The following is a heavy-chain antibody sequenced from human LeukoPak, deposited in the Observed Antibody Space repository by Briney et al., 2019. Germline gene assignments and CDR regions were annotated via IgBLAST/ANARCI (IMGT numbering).Heavy chain of an antibody. D-gene: IGHD6-13*01. CDR1: GYTFPSYG. Sequence: GASVKVSCKASGYTFPSYGISWVRQAPGQGLEWMGWISAYNGNTNYAQKLQGRVTMTTDTSTSTAYMELRSLRSDDTAVYYCAREEELVSRGSYDYWGQGTLVTVSS. CDR3: AREEELVSRGSYDY. CDR2: ISAYNGNT. J-gene: IGHJ4*02. V-gene: IGHV1-18*01.